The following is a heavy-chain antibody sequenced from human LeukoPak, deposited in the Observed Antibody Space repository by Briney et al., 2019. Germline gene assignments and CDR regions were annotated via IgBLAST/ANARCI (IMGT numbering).Heavy chain of an antibody. Sequence: ASVKVSCKASGYTFTSYYMHWVRQAPGQGLEWMGIINPSGGSTSYAQKFQGRVTMTRDTSTSTVYMELSSLRSEDTAVYYCARVSYDYDFWSGPGTFDYWGQGTLVTVSS. V-gene: IGHV1-46*01. D-gene: IGHD3-3*01. CDR2: INPSGGST. CDR3: ARVSYDYDFWSGPGTFDY. CDR1: GYTFTSYY. J-gene: IGHJ4*02.